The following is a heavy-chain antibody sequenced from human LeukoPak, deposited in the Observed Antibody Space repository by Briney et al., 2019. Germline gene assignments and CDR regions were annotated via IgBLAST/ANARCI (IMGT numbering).Heavy chain of an antibody. D-gene: IGHD3-10*01. CDR2: IKPSGRT. J-gene: IGHJ6*03. Sequence: SETLSLTCAVYGGSFNDYYWIWIRQPPGKGLEWIGEIKPSGRTNYNPSLESRVTISVDTSENHFSLKLSSVTAADTAVYYCARRDYLDHFYYIDVWDKGNTVTVSS. V-gene: IGHV4-34*01. CDR1: GGSFNDYY. CDR3: ARRDYLDHFYYIDV.